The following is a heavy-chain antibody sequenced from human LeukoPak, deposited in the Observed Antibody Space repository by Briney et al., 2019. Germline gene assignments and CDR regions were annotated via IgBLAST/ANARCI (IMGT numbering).Heavy chain of an antibody. V-gene: IGHV4-4*07. CDR3: ARGHVVVVVAATRRNWFDP. CDR2: IYTSGST. J-gene: IGHJ5*02. D-gene: IGHD2-15*01. CDR1: GGSISSYY. Sequence: PSETLSLTCTVSGGSISSYYWSWIRQPAGKGLEWIGRIYTSGSTNYNPSLKSRVTMSVDTSKNQFSLKLSSVTAADTAVYYCARGHVVVVVAATRRNWFDPWGQGTLVTVSS.